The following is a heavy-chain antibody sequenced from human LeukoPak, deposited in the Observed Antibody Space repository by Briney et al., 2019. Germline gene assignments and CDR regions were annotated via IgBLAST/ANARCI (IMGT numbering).Heavy chain of an antibody. CDR3: AKDLRSGSYDY. CDR2: ISYDGSNK. CDR1: GFTFSSCG. Sequence: GGSLRLSCAASGFTFSSCGMHWVRQAPGKGLEWVAVISYDGSNKYYADSVKGRFTISRDNSKNTLYLQMNSLRAEDTAAYYCAKDLRSGSYDYWGQGTLVTVSS. V-gene: IGHV3-30*18. J-gene: IGHJ4*02. D-gene: IGHD1-26*01.